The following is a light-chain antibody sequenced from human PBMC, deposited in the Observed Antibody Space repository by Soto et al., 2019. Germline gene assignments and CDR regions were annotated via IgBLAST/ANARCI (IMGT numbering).Light chain of an antibody. V-gene: IGLV1-44*01. CDR2: SNN. CDR3: AAWDDSLNGHV. CDR1: TYNSGSNT. Sequence: QLVLTQPPSASGTPGQRVTISCSGSTYNSGSNTINWYQQLPGTAPKLLIYSNNQRPSGVPDRFSGSKSGTSASLAISGLQSEDDADYYCAAWDDSLNGHVFGTGTKLTVL. J-gene: IGLJ1*01.